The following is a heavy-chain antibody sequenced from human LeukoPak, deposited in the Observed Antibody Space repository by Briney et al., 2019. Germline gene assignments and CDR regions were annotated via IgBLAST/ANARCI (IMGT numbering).Heavy chain of an antibody. CDR3: AKGVPRLMTVGGILDD. Sequence: QTGGSLRLSCAASGFTFSDYAINWVRQAPGKGLEWVSSISGNGAITHYADSVKGRFTISRDNFKNTVFLQMNSLSAEDTAVYYCAKGVPRLMTVGGILDDWGQGTLVTVSS. V-gene: IGHV3-23*01. D-gene: IGHD3-22*01. J-gene: IGHJ4*02. CDR1: GFTFSDYA. CDR2: ISGNGAIT.